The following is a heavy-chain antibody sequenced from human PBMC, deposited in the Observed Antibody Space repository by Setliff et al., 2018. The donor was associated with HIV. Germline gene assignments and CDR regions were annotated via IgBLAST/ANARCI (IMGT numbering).Heavy chain of an antibody. D-gene: IGHD3-16*01. J-gene: IGHJ4*02. V-gene: IGHV3-48*04. Sequence: GGSLRLSCAASGFTFSRYSMNWVRQAPGKGLEWVSYISSSSSSIYHADSVKGRFTISRDNAKNTLYLKMNRLRADDTAVYYCVRGPQFTPHWGQGTLVTVSS. CDR1: GFTFSRYS. CDR2: ISSSSSSI. CDR3: VRGPQFTPH.